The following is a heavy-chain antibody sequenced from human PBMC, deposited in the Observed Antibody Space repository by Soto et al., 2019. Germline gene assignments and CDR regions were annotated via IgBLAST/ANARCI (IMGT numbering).Heavy chain of an antibody. CDR1: GFSLSNARMG. D-gene: IGHD3-10*01. CDR3: ARIRRSGWLQSDFDY. V-gene: IGHV2-26*01. J-gene: IGHJ4*02. Sequence: GSGPTLVNPTETLTLTCTVSGFSLSNARMGVSWIRQPPGKALEWLAHIFSNDEKSYSTSLKSRLTISKDTSKSQVVLTMTNMDPVDTATYYCARIRRSGWLQSDFDYWGQGTLVTVSS. CDR2: IFSNDEK.